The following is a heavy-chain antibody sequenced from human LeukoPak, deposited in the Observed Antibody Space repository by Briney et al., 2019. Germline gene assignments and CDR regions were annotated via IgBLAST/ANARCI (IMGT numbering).Heavy chain of an antibody. J-gene: IGHJ2*01. CDR1: GGSISNYY. Sequence: SETLSLTCSVSGGSISNYYWSWIRRPPGKGLEWIWSMYYSGSTNYNPSLKSRATILEETSKKQFSPKLSSVTAAETAVYYCSRADYDTSGFGYFDLWGRGTLVTVSS. V-gene: IGHV4-59*01. CDR3: SRADYDTSGFGYFDL. CDR2: MYYSGST. D-gene: IGHD3-22*01.